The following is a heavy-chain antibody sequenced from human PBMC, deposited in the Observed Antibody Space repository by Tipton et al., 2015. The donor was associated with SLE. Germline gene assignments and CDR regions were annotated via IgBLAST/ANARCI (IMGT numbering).Heavy chain of an antibody. CDR1: GGTFSLYA. CDR2: VIPIFHKT. CDR3: ARKGLAAPGTDDYYHYFYMDV. V-gene: IGHV1-69*01. J-gene: IGHJ6*03. Sequence: QSGAEVKPPGSSVEVSCKTSGGTFSLYAFSWVRQAPGQGLEWMGGVIPIFHKTSYAQNFQDRVTITADEPTSTVYMELNGLISEDTAVYYCARKGLAAPGTDDYYHYFYMDVWDNGTTVTVSS. D-gene: IGHD3/OR15-3a*01.